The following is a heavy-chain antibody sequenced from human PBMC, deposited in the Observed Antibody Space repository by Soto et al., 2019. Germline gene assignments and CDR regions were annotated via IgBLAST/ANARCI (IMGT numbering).Heavy chain of an antibody. Sequence: EASVKVSCKASGGTFSSYTISWVRQAPGQGLEWMGRIIPILGIANYAQKFQGRVTITADKSTSTAYMELSSLRSEDTAVYYCARASVATPEYFQHWGQGTLVTVSS. CDR3: ARASVATPEYFQH. J-gene: IGHJ1*01. CDR1: GGTFSSYT. CDR2: IIPILGIA. V-gene: IGHV1-69*02. D-gene: IGHD2-15*01.